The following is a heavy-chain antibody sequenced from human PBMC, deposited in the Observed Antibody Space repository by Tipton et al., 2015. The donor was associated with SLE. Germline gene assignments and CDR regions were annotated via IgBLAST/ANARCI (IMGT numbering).Heavy chain of an antibody. CDR1: GFTFRSYA. Sequence: SLRLSCAASGFTFRSYAMNWVRQAPGKGLEWVSGISGSGGSKYYADSVKGRFTISRDNSKNTLYLQMNSLRAEDTAVYYCARARDTYYYDSSGYNAFDIWGQGTMVTVSS. D-gene: IGHD3-22*01. V-gene: IGHV3-23*01. J-gene: IGHJ3*02. CDR2: ISGSGGSK. CDR3: ARARDTYYYDSSGYNAFDI.